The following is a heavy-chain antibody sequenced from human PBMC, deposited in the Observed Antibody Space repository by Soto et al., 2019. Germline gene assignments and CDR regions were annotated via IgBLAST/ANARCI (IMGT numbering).Heavy chain of an antibody. CDR2: IYSGGST. V-gene: IGHV3-66*01. CDR3: ARDYGDYERYFNAFDI. D-gene: IGHD4-17*01. J-gene: IGHJ3*02. Sequence: PGGSLRLSCAASGFTVSSNYMSWVRQAPGKGLEWVSVIYSGGSTYYADSVKGRFTISRDNSKNTLYLQMNSLRAEDTAVYYCARDYGDYERYFNAFDIWGQGTMVTVSS. CDR1: GFTVSSNY.